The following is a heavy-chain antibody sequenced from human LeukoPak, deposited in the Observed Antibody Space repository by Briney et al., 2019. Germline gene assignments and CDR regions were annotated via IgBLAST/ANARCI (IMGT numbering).Heavy chain of an antibody. Sequence: PGGSLRLSCAASGFTFSSYSMNWVRQAPGKGLEWFSSISSSSSYICYADSVKGRFTISRDNAKNSLYLQMNSLRAEDTAVYYCARERAYGVRGVGWFDPWGQGTLVTVSS. CDR2: ISSSSSYI. D-gene: IGHD3-10*01. CDR1: GFTFSSYS. J-gene: IGHJ5*02. V-gene: IGHV3-21*01. CDR3: ARERAYGVRGVGWFDP.